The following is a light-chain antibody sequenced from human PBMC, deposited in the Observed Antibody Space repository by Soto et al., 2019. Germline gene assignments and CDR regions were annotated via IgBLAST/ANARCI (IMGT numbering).Light chain of an antibody. Sequence: EIVMTQSPATLSVSPGGRATLSCRASQSISDTLAWYQQKPGQAPRLLIYDASKRATGFPARFSGSGSGTDFPLTISSLQSEDFAGYYCQQYNNWPWTFGQGTKVEIK. CDR3: QQYNNWPWT. CDR1: QSISDT. J-gene: IGKJ1*01. V-gene: IGKV3-15*01. CDR2: DAS.